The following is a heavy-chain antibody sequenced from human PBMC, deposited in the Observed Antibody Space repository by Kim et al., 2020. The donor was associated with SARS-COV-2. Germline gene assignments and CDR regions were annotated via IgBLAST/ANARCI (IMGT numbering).Heavy chain of an antibody. J-gene: IGHJ6*02. CDR2: IYYSGST. V-gene: IGHV4-59*01. CDR3: ARADRNYGSGMGYYGMDV. Sequence: SETLSLTCTVSGGSISSYYWSWIRQPPGKGLEWIGYIYYSGSTNYNPSLKSRVTISVDTSKNQFSLKLSSVTAADTAVYYCARADRNYGSGMGYYGMDVWGQGTTVTVSS. D-gene: IGHD3-10*01. CDR1: GGSISSYY.